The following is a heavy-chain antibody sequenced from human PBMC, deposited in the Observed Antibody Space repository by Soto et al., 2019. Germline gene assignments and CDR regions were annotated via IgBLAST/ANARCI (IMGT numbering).Heavy chain of an antibody. CDR1: GGSMSSFS. V-gene: IGHV4-59*01. CDR3: ARVSRLKQQLVSGFDY. J-gene: IGHJ4*02. Sequence: PSETLSLTCTVSGGSMSSFSWSWIRQPPGMGLEWIGYIYYGGSTNYNPSLKSRVAISVDTSKNQFSLKLTSVTAADTSVYYCARVSRLKQQLVSGFDYWGQGTLVTVSS. D-gene: IGHD6-13*01. CDR2: IYYGGST.